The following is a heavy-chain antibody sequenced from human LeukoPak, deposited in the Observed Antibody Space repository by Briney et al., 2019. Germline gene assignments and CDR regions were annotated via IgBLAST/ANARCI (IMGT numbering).Heavy chain of an antibody. CDR1: GYSFTSYW. CDR2: IDPSDSYT. D-gene: IGHD6-19*01. Sequence: GESLRISCKGSGYSFTSYWISWVRQMPGKGLEWMGRIDPSDSYTNYSPSFQGHVTISADKFISTAYLQWSSLKASDTAMYYCARQRSIYSSAWIFIDYWGQGTLVTVSS. CDR3: ARQRSIYSSAWIFIDY. V-gene: IGHV5-10-1*01. J-gene: IGHJ4*02.